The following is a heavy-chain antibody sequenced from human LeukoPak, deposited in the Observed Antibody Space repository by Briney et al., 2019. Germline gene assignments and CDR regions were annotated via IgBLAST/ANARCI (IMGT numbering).Heavy chain of an antibody. CDR1: SGSFSGYY. J-gene: IGHJ3*02. CDR3: ARRTTGTHADAFDI. Sequence: SETLSLTCAVYSGSFSGYYWSWIRQPPGMGLEWLGEINDSGSTNYNPSLKSRVTISVDTSKNQFSLKPSSVTATDTAVYYCARRTTGTHADAFDIWGQGTKVTVSS. D-gene: IGHD1-1*01. CDR2: INDSGST. V-gene: IGHV4-34*01.